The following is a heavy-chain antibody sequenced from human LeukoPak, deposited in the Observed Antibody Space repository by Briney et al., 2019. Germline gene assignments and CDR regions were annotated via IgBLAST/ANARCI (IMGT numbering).Heavy chain of an antibody. CDR3: AKDVDSSSHQGGNFDY. CDR1: GFTFDDYA. D-gene: IGHD6-6*01. CDR2: INWNSGNI. J-gene: IGHJ4*02. V-gene: IGHV3-9*01. Sequence: PGGSLRLSCAASGFTFDDYAMHWVRQAPGKGLEWVSGINWNSGNIGYADSVKGRFTISRDNAKKSLYLQMNSLRAEDTALYYCAKDVDSSSHQGGNFDYWGQGTLVTVSS.